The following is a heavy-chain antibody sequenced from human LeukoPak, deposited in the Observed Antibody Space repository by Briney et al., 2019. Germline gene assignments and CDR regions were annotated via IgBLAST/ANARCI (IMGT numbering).Heavy chain of an antibody. CDR3: AKDRPGGQWLVFDY. CDR1: GFTFDDYA. CDR2: ISGDGGST. J-gene: IGHJ4*02. D-gene: IGHD6-19*01. V-gene: IGHV3-43*02. Sequence: PGGSLRHSCAPSGFTFDDYAMHWVRQAPGKGLEWVSLISGDGGSTYYADSVKGRFTISRDNSKNSLYLQMNSLRTEDTALYYCAKDRPGGQWLVFDYWGQGTLVTVSS.